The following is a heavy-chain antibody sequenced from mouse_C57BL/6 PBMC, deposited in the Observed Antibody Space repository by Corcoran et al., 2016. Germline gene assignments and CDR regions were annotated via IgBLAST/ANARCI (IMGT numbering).Heavy chain of an antibody. Sequence: EVQLQQSGHELVKTGASVKISCKASGYTFTDYYMNWVKKSHGKSLEWIGDINPNNGGTSYNQKFKGKATLTVDKSSITAYMERRSLTSEYSAVYYCASPYADYWGQGTTLTVSS. CDR3: ASPYADY. CDR1: GYTFTDYY. D-gene: IGHD2-14*01. J-gene: IGHJ2*01. CDR2: INPNNGGT. V-gene: IGHV1-26*01.